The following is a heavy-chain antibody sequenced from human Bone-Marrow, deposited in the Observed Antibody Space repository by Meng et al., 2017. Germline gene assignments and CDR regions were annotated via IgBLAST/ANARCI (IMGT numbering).Heavy chain of an antibody. Sequence: ASVKVSCKASGYTFTSYYMHWVRQAPGQGLEWMGIINPSIGSTSYAQKFQGRVTMTRDTSTSTVYMELSSLRSEDTAVYYCAREVSARTRRFDPWGQGTLVTVSS. CDR3: AREVSARTRRFDP. V-gene: IGHV1-46*01. CDR1: GYTFTSYY. D-gene: IGHD1-7*01. J-gene: IGHJ5*02. CDR2: INPSIGST.